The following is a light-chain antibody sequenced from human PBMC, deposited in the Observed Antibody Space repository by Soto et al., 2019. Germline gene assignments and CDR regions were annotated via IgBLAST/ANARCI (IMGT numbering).Light chain of an antibody. CDR3: QQYNNWPGT. V-gene: IGKV3-15*01. CDR2: GAS. J-gene: IGKJ1*01. CDR1: QSVSSK. Sequence: EIVLTQSPGTLSVSPGERATLSCRASQSVSSKLAWYQQKPGQAPRLLFYGASTGATGIPARFSGSGSETEFTLSISSLQSDDFAVDYCQQYNNWPGTFGQGTKVDIK.